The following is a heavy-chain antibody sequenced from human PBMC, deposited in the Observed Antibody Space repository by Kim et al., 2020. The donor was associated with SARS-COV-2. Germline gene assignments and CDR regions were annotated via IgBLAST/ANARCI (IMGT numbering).Heavy chain of an antibody. J-gene: IGHJ6*02. D-gene: IGHD6-6*01. CDR3: AKDMAYSSSWFDGMDV. Sequence: SVQGRFTLSRDNAKNSLYLQMNSLRDEDTALYYCAKDMAYSSSWFDGMDVGGQGTTVTVSS. V-gene: IGHV3-9*01.